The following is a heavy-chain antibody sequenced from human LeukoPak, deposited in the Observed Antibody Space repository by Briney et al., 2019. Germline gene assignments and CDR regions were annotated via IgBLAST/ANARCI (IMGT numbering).Heavy chain of an antibody. V-gene: IGHV3-23*01. CDR1: GFTFSSYA. J-gene: IGHJ4*02. CDR3: AKLPDSGSYYFDY. CDR2: ISGSGGST. Sequence: GGSLRLSCAASGFTFSSYAISWVRQAPGKGLEWVSAISGSGGSTYYADSVKGRFTISRDNSKNTLYLQMNSLRAEDTAVYYCAKLPDSGSYYFDYWGQGTLVTVSS. D-gene: IGHD1-26*01.